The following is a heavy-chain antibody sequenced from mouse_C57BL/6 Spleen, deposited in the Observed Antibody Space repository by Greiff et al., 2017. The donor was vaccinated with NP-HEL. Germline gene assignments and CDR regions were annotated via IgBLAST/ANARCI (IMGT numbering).Heavy chain of an antibody. CDR1: GYTFTSYW. CDR2: IDPSDSYT. V-gene: IGHV1-69*01. Sequence: QVQLQQPGAELVMPGASVKLSCKASGYTFTSYWMHWVKQRPGQGLEWIGEIDPSDSYTNYNQKFKGKSTLTVDKSSSTAYMQLSSLTSEDSAVYYCARSEVTTPYYFDYWGQGTTLTVSS. J-gene: IGHJ2*01. CDR3: ARSEVTTPYYFDY. D-gene: IGHD2-3*01.